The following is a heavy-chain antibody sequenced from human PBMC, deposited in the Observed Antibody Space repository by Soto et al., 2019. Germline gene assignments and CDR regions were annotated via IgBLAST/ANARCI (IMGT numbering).Heavy chain of an antibody. V-gene: IGHV4-39*01. D-gene: IGHD6-19*01. Sequence: SETLSLTCTVSGGSISSSSYYWGWIRQPPGKGLEWIGSIYYSGSTYYNPSLKSRVTISVDTSKNQFSLKLSSVTAADTAVYYCASLQLEIIAVAGTFDYWGQGTLVTVSS. CDR3: ASLQLEIIAVAGTFDY. CDR1: GGSISSSSYY. CDR2: IYYSGST. J-gene: IGHJ4*02.